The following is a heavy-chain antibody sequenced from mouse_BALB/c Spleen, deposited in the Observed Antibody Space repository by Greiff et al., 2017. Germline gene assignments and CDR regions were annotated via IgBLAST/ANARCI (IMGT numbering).Heavy chain of an antibody. CDR2: IDPANGNT. J-gene: IGHJ4*01. V-gene: IGHV14-3*02. Sequence: VHVKQSGAELVKPGASVKLSCTASGFNIKDTYMHWVKQRPEQGLEWIGRIDPANGNTKYDPKFQGKATITADTSSNTAYLQLSSLTSEDTAVYYCARGGGWYAMDYWGQGTSVTVSA. CDR3: ARGGGWYAMDY. CDR1: GFNIKDTY.